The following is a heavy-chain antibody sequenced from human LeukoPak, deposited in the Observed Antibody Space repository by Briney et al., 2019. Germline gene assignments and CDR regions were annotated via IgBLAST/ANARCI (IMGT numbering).Heavy chain of an antibody. Sequence: ASVKVSCKASGYTFTSYDINWVRQATGQGLEWMGWMNPNSGNTGYAQKFQGRGTMTRNTSISTAYMELSSLRSEDTAVYYCARAGTYSYALDYWGKGTLVTVSS. J-gene: IGHJ4*02. D-gene: IGHD5-18*01. V-gene: IGHV1-8*01. CDR1: GYTFTSYD. CDR3: ARAGTYSYALDY. CDR2: MNPNSGNT.